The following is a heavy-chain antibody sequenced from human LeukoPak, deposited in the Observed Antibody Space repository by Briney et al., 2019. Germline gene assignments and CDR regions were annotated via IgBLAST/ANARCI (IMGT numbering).Heavy chain of an antibody. V-gene: IGHV3-23*01. D-gene: IGHD3-22*01. J-gene: IGHJ4*02. CDR2: ISGSGGRT. Sequence: GGSLRLSCAVSGFTFSSHAMSWVRQAPGKGLGWVSAISGSGGRTYYAASVKGRFTISRDNSKNTLSLQMNSLRAEDTAVYYCAKGGTGRYFDSSGYVDSWGQGTLVTVSS. CDR3: AKGGTGRYFDSSGYVDS. CDR1: GFTFSSHA.